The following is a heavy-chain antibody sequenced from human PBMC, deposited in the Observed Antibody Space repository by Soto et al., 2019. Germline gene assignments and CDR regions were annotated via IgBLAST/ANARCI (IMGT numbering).Heavy chain of an antibody. Sequence: SVKVSCKASGYTFRGYYISWVRQAPGQGLEWMGGIIPIFDITNYAQKFQGRVTMTADASTSTAYMELSSLGSDDTAVYYCARPGGGGYSSNHDYYYALDVWGQGTTVTVSS. CDR3: ARPGGGGYSSNHDYYYALDV. V-gene: IGHV1-69*13. D-gene: IGHD3-22*01. J-gene: IGHJ6*02. CDR2: IIPIFDIT. CDR1: GYTFRGYY.